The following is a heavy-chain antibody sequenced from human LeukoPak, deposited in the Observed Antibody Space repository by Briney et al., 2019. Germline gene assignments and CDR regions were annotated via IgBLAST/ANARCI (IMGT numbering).Heavy chain of an antibody. CDR3: ARGYSDWLR. CDR2: INLDGSET. J-gene: IGHJ4*02. V-gene: IGHV3-7*01. Sequence: GGSLRLSCAASGFTLSNYWMTWVRQGPGEGLEWLANINLDGSETHFVDSVKGRFTISRDNAKNSLSLQMSGLRVEDTAVYYFARGYSDWLRWGQGTQATVSS. D-gene: IGHD4-11*01. CDR1: GFTLSNYW.